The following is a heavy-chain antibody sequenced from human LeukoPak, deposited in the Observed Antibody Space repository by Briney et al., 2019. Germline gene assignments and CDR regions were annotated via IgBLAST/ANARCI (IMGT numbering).Heavy chain of an antibody. V-gene: IGHV3-33*06. Sequence: PGGSLRLSCAASGFTFSSYGMHWVRQAQGKGLEWGGVIWYEGSNKYYADSVKGRFTISRENSKNTVYLQMNRLRAEDTAVYYCAKVPYYYDSSGSLAFDIWGQGTMVTVS. D-gene: IGHD3-22*01. CDR1: GFTFSSYG. CDR3: AKVPYYYDSSGSLAFDI. J-gene: IGHJ3*02. CDR2: IWYEGSNK.